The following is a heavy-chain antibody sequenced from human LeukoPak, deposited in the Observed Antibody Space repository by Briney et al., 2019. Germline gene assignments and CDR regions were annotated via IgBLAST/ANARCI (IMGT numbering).Heavy chain of an antibody. J-gene: IGHJ4*02. CDR1: GFTFGRHA. CDR2: IRFSGEST. V-gene: IGHV3-23*01. CDR3: AKEGSGWYDYYFDY. Sequence: PGGSLRLSCAASGFTFGRHAMNWVRQAPGKGLEWVSAIRFSGESTYYADSVKGRFTISRDNSKNTLYLQMNSLRAEDTAVYYCAKEGSGWYDYYFDYWGQGTLVTVSS. D-gene: IGHD6-19*01.